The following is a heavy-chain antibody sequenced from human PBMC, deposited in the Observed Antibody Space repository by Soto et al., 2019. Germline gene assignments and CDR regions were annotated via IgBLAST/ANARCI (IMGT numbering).Heavy chain of an antibody. J-gene: IGHJ4*02. CDR1: GFTFSSYA. D-gene: IGHD5-18*01. CDR3: AKGGIQLWLPFDY. Sequence: TGGSLRLSCAASGFTFSSYAMSWVRQAPGKGLEWVSAISGSGGSTYYADSVKGRFTISRDNSKNTLYLQMNSLRAEDTAVYYCAKGGIQLWLPFDYWGQGTLVTVSS. CDR2: ISGSGGST. V-gene: IGHV3-23*01.